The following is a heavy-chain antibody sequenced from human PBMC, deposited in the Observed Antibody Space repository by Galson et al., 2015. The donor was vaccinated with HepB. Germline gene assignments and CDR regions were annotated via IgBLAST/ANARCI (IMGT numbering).Heavy chain of an antibody. J-gene: IGHJ3*02. D-gene: IGHD3-22*01. CDR2: ISGSGGST. Sequence: SLRLSCAASGFTFSSYAMSWVRQAPGKGLEWVSAISGSGGSTYYADSVKGRFTISRDNSKNTLYLQMNSLRAEDTAVYYCAKDRRHYYDSSGYPDDAFDIWGQGTMVTVSS. V-gene: IGHV3-23*01. CDR3: AKDRRHYYDSSGYPDDAFDI. CDR1: GFTFSSYA.